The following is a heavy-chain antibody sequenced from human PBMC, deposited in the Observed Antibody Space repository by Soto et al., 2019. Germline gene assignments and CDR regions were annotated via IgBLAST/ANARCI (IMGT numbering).Heavy chain of an antibody. J-gene: IGHJ6*02. V-gene: IGHV4-34*01. CDR2: INHSGST. D-gene: IGHD6-13*01. Sequence: SETLSLTCAVYGGSLSGYYWSWIRQPPGKGLEWIGEINHSGSTNYNPSLKSRVTISVDTSKNQFSLKLSSVTAADTAVYYCARVPGYSSSWSRIYYGMDVWGQGTTVTVSS. CDR1: GGSLSGYY. CDR3: ARVPGYSSSWSRIYYGMDV.